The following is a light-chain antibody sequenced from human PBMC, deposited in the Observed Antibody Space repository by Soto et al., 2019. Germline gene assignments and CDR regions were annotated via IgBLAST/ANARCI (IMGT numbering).Light chain of an antibody. J-gene: IGKJ5*01. CDR1: QDISSA. V-gene: IGKV1D-13*01. Sequence: AIQLTQSPSSLSASVGDRVTITCRASQDISSALAWYQQKPGKPPKLLISDASNSESGVPSRFSGSGSGTDFSLSISGLQPEDFATYYCQQLNNYPTFGPGTRLEIK. CDR3: QQLNNYPT. CDR2: DAS.